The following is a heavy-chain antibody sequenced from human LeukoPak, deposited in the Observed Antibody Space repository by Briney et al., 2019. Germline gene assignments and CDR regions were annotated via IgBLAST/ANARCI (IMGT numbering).Heavy chain of an antibody. CDR2: ISAYNGNT. V-gene: IGHV1-18*01. D-gene: IGHD5-12*01. Sequence: GASVKVSCKASGGTFSSYAISWVRQAPGQGLEWMGWISAYNGNTNYAQKLQGRVTMTTDTSTSTAYMELRSLRSDDTAVYYCARLYSGYDSSFDYWGQGTLVTASS. J-gene: IGHJ4*02. CDR1: GGTFSSYA. CDR3: ARLYSGYDSSFDY.